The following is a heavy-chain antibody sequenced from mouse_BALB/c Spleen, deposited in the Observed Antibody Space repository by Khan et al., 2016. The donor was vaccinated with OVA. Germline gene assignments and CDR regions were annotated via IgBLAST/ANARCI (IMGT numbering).Heavy chain of an antibody. CDR1: GFSLTNYS. D-gene: IGHD2-4*01. V-gene: IGHV2-2*02. Sequence: QVQLKQSGPGLVQPSQSLSITCTVSGFSLTNYSVHWVRQSPGKGLEWLGVIWSAGSTDYNAAFISRLTIRKDNSRSQVFFQMNSLQANDTARYYCARRGYEYGRGALFAYWGQGTLVTVSA. CDR3: ARRGYEYGRGALFAY. J-gene: IGHJ3*01. CDR2: IWSAGST.